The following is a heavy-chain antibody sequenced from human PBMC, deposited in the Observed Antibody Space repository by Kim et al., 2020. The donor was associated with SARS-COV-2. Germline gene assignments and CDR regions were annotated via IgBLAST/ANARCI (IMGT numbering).Heavy chain of an antibody. J-gene: IGHJ6*02. Sequence: GGSLRLSCAASGFTFSSYWMSWVRQAPGKGLEWVANIKQDGSEKYYMDSVKGRFTISRDNAKNSLYLQMNSLRAEDTAVYYCAREGPGHYYYYYGMDVWGQGTTVTVSS. CDR2: IKQDGSEK. V-gene: IGHV3-7*01. CDR1: GFTFSSYW. CDR3: AREGPGHYYYYYGMDV.